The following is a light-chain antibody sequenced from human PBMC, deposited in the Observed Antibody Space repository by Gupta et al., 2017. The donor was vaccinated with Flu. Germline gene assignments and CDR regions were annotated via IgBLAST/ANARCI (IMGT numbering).Light chain of an antibody. J-gene: IGLJ2*01. CDR3: QSYDSSLSDVL. CDR2: NDN. Sequence: QSVLTQPPSVSGAPGQRVTIPCTGSSSNIGAGYDVHWYRQVPGTAPNLLIYNDNSRPSGVPDRFSGSKSSTSASLAITGLQADDEADYYCQSYDSSLSDVLFGGGTKLTVL. V-gene: IGLV1-40*01. CDR1: SSNIGAGYD.